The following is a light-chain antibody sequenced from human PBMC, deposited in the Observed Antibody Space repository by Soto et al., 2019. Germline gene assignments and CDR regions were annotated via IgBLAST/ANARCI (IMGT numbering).Light chain of an antibody. V-gene: IGKV3D-7*01. CDR1: QTVSRMY. Sequence: EIVLTQSPATLSLSPGERATLSCRASQTVSRMYLSWFQQKHGQAPRLLIYGTSTRATGIPVRFTDSGAGTDLTITISSLQPEDFEVYFCHQDIDLPWTFGQGTKVDIK. CDR3: HQDIDLPWT. J-gene: IGKJ1*01. CDR2: GTS.